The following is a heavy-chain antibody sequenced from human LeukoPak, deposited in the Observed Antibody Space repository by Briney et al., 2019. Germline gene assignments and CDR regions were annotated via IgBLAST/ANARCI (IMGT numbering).Heavy chain of an antibody. Sequence: GGSLRLSCAVSGFTFSDYYLNWIRQAPGKGLEWVSYISSTSSYTNYADSVKGRFTISRDNAKNSLYLQLNSLRAEDTAVYYCARANGNSTTFLYWGGGTLLTVSS. CDR1: GFTFSDYY. D-gene: IGHD2/OR15-2a*01. J-gene: IGHJ1*01. V-gene: IGHV3-11*05. CDR2: ISSTSSYT. CDR3: ARANGNSTTFLY.